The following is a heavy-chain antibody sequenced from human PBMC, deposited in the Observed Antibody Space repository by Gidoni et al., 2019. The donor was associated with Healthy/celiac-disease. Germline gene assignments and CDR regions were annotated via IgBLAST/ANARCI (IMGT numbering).Heavy chain of an antibody. CDR3: AKLTLWDAEYFQH. D-gene: IGHD1-26*01. CDR1: GFTFSSYA. CDR2: ISGSGGST. Sequence: EVQLLESGGGLVQPGGALRLSGAASGFTFSSYAMSWVRPAPGKGLEWVSAISGSGGSTYYADSVKGRFTISRDNSKNTLYLQMNSLRAEDTAVYYCAKLTLWDAEYFQHWGQGTLVTVSS. J-gene: IGHJ1*01. V-gene: IGHV3-23*01.